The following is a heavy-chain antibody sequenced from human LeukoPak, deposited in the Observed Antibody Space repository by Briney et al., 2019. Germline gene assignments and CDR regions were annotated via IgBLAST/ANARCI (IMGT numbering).Heavy chain of an antibody. Sequence: GGSLKLSCAASGFTFSSYSMNWVRQAPGKGLERVSSITSSSTYIYYADSVQGRFTVSRDNAKNSLYLQMNSLRAEDTAVYYCARDVVDTPEQNYWGQGTLVTVSS. CDR1: GFTFSSYS. CDR2: ITSSSTYI. J-gene: IGHJ4*02. V-gene: IGHV3-21*01. D-gene: IGHD5-18*01. CDR3: ARDVVDTPEQNY.